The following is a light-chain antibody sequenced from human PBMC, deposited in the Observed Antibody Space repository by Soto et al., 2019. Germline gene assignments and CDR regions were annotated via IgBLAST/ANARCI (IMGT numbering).Light chain of an antibody. V-gene: IGLV2-23*02. J-gene: IGLJ1*01. CDR2: EVS. CDR1: SSDVGSYNL. CDR3: CSYAGSSGYV. Sequence: QSALTQPASVSGSPGQSITISCTGTSSDVGSYNLVSWYQQHPGKAPKLMIYEVSKRPSGVSNRFSGSKSGNTASLAISGLQVEDEADYYCCSYAGSSGYVFGTGTKVTVL.